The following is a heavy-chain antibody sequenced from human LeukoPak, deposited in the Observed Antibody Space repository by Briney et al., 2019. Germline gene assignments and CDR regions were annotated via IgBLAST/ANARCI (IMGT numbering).Heavy chain of an antibody. Sequence: GGSLRLSCAASGFTFSSYAMHWVRQAPGKGLEWVAVISYDGSNKYYADSVKGRFTISRDNSKNTLYLQMNSLRAEDTAVYYCAKERTGSYYLNDAFDIWGQGTMVTVSS. CDR1: GFTFSSYA. CDR3: AKERTGSYYLNDAFDI. D-gene: IGHD1-26*01. V-gene: IGHV3-30*04. J-gene: IGHJ3*02. CDR2: ISYDGSNK.